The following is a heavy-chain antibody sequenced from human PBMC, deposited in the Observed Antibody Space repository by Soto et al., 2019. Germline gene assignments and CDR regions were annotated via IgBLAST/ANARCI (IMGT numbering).Heavy chain of an antibody. CDR1: GGSISSSSYY. V-gene: IGHV4-39*02. Sequence: SETLSLTCTVSGGSISSSSYYWGWIRQPPGKGLEWIGSIYYSGSTYYNPSLKSRVTISVDTSKNQFSLKLSSVTAADTAVYYCAREFLHDIVVVVAATPRYYMDVWGKGTTVTVSS. J-gene: IGHJ6*03. D-gene: IGHD2-15*01. CDR2: IYYSGST. CDR3: AREFLHDIVVVVAATPRYYMDV.